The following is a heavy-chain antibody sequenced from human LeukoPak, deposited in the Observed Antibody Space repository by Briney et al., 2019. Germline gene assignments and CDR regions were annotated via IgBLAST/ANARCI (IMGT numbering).Heavy chain of an antibody. CDR3: ARRAVGAGLDY. Sequence: SETLSLTCTVSGGSISSGGYYWSWIRQPPGKGLEWIGYIYYSGSTNYNPSLKSRVTISVDTSKNQFSLKLSSVTAADTAVYYCARRAVGAGLDYWGQGTLVTVSS. V-gene: IGHV4-61*08. CDR2: IYYSGST. D-gene: IGHD1-26*01. J-gene: IGHJ4*02. CDR1: GGSISSGGYY.